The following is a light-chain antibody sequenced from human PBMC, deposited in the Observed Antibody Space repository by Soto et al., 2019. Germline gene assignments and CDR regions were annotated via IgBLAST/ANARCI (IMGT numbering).Light chain of an antibody. J-gene: IGLJ1*01. Sequence: QSVLTQPPSVSAAPGQKVTISCSGSSSNIGNNYVSWYQQLPGTAPKLLIYENNKRPSGIPDRFSGSKSGTSATLGITGLQTGDEADYYCGTWYSSLSAYVFGTGNKLTVL. CDR3: GTWYSSLSAYV. CDR1: SSNIGNNY. V-gene: IGLV1-51*02. CDR2: ENN.